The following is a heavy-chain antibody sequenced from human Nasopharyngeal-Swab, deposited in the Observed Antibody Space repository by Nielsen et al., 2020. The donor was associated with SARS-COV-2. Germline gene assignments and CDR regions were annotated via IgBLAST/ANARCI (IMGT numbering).Heavy chain of an antibody. Sequence: GGSLRLSCAASGFTFSSYAMSWVRLAPGKGLEWVSAISGSGGSTYYADSVKGRFTISRDNSKNTLYLQMNSLRAEDTAVYYCAKDSTMVRGRGGFDPWGQGTLVTVSS. V-gene: IGHV3-23*01. D-gene: IGHD3-10*01. CDR1: GFTFSSYA. J-gene: IGHJ5*02. CDR3: AKDSTMVRGRGGFDP. CDR2: ISGSGGST.